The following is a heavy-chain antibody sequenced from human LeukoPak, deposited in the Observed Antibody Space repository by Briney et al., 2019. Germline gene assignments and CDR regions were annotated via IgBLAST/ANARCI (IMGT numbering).Heavy chain of an antibody. J-gene: IGHJ1*01. CDR2: INQDGSGK. CDR3: AEGTTG. D-gene: IGHD1-1*01. Sequence: GGSLRLSCATSGFTFSRHWMSWVRQAPGKGLEWLANINQDGSGKYYVDSVKGRFTISRDNAKNSLYLQMNSLRSEDTAIYYCAEGTTGWGQGTLVTVSS. V-gene: IGHV3-7*01. CDR1: GFTFSRHW.